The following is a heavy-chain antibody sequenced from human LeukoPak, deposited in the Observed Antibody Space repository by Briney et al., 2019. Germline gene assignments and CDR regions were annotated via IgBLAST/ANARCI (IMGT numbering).Heavy chain of an antibody. CDR1: GVSISSGGYY. CDR2: IYYSGST. D-gene: IGHD2-2*01. CDR3: ARVLRCSSTSCYNWFDP. Sequence: SETLSLTCTVSGVSISSGGYYWSWIRQHPGKGLEWIGYIYYSGSTYYNPSLKSRVTISVDTSKNQFSLKLSSVTAADTAVYYCARVLRCSSTSCYNWFDPWGQGTLVTVSS. V-gene: IGHV4-31*03. J-gene: IGHJ5*02.